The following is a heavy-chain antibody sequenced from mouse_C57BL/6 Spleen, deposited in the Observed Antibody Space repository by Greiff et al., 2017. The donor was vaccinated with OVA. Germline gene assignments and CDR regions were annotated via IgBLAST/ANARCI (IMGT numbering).Heavy chain of an antibody. Sequence: QVQLKQPGAELVMPGASVKLSCKASGYTFTSYWMHWVKQRPGQGLEWIGEIDPSDSYTNYNQKFKGKSTLTVDKSSSTAYMQLSSLTSEDSAVYYCARHSNYGYFDVWGTGTTVTVSS. J-gene: IGHJ1*03. CDR1: GYTFTSYW. CDR2: IDPSDSYT. D-gene: IGHD2-5*01. V-gene: IGHV1-69*01. CDR3: ARHSNYGYFDV.